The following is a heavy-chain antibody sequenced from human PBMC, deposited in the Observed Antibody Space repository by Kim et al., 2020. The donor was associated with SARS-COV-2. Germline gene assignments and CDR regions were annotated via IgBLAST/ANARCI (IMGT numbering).Heavy chain of an antibody. D-gene: IGHD3-16*01. CDR3: VRDRWGGAFDF. V-gene: IGHV3-48*02. CDR1: GFTFSAYD. CDR2: ITKTSSTI. J-gene: IGHJ3*01. Sequence: GGSLRLSCATSGFTFSAYDMNWVRQAPGKGLEWLSFITKTSSTIFYADSVKGRFTTSRDNGKNSLYLQMSSLTDEYTAVYFCVRDRWGGAFDFWGQGTLVTFSS.